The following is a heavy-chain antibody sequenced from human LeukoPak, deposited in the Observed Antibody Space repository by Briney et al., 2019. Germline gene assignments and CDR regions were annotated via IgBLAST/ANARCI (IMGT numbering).Heavy chain of an antibody. V-gene: IGHV3-11*04. CDR3: AGGGILTGYFQPNWFDP. D-gene: IGHD3-9*01. J-gene: IGHJ5*02. CDR2: ISSSGSTI. CDR1: GYSISSGYY. Sequence: LSLTCTVSGYSISSGYYWGWIRQPPGKGLEWVSYISSSGSTIYYADSVKGRFTISRDNAKNSLYLQMNSLRAEDTAVYYCAGGGILTGYFQPNWFDPWGQGTLVTVSS.